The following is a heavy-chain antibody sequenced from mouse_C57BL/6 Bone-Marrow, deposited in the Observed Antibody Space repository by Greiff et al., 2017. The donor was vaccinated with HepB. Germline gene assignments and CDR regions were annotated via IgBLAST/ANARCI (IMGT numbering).Heavy chain of an antibody. Sequence: EVKLVESGGGLVQSGRSLRLSCATSGFTFSDFYMEWVRQAPGKGLEWIAASSNKANDYTTEYSASVKGRFIVSRDTSQSILYLQMNALRAEDTAIYYCARDAGNYYYGPIAYWGQGTLVTVSA. V-gene: IGHV7-1*01. CDR3: ARDAGNYYYGPIAY. CDR2: SSNKANDYTT. CDR1: GFTFSDFY. J-gene: IGHJ3*01. D-gene: IGHD1-1*01.